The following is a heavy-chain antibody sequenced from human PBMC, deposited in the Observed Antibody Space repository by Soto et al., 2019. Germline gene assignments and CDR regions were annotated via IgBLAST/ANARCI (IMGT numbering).Heavy chain of an antibody. J-gene: IGHJ4*02. CDR1: GLTFSKFE. V-gene: IGHV3-48*03. CDR3: VRVGIVARPY. CDR2: ISSDGATI. D-gene: IGHD2-21*01. Sequence: LRXSCEVSGLTFSKFEMTWVRQAPGQGLEWVSSISSDGATIYYADSVKGRFTISRDNDKNLLYLQMNSLKGEDTATYYCVRVGIVARPYWGQGTPVTVSS.